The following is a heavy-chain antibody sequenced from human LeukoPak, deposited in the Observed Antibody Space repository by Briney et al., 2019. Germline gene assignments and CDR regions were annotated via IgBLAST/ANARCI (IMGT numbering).Heavy chain of an antibody. CDR1: GGSFSGYY. Sequence: SETLSLTCAVYGGSFSGYYWSWIRQPPGKGLEWIGEINHSGSTNYNPSLKSRVTISVDTSKNQFSLKLSSVTAADTAVYYCARDMTTVTTFLKTGFDPWGQGTLVTVSS. CDR3: ARDMTTVTTFLKTGFDP. CDR2: INHSGST. D-gene: IGHD4-17*01. J-gene: IGHJ5*02. V-gene: IGHV4-34*01.